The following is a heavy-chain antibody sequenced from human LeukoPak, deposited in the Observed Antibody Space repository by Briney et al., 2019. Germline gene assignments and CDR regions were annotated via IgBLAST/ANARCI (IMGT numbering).Heavy chain of an antibody. CDR1: GFTFTSYS. D-gene: IGHD1-26*01. CDR2: ISGGGGST. CDR3: AKGGKWDVTPFDY. Sequence: GGSLRLSCAASGFTFTSYSMNWVRQAPGKGLEWVSTISGGGGSTYYADPVKGRFTISRDNSKNTLYLQVNSLRAEDTAVYYCAKGGKWDVTPFDYWGQGTLVAVSS. J-gene: IGHJ4*02. V-gene: IGHV3-23*01.